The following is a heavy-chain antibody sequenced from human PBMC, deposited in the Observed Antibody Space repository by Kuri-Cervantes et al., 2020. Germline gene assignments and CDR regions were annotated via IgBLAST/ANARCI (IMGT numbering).Heavy chain of an antibody. V-gene: IGHV4-59*13. CDR1: GGSISSYY. J-gene: IGHJ4*02. Sequence: SETLSLTCTVSGGSISSYYWSWIRQPPGKGLEWIGYIYYSGSTNYNPSLKRRVTMSVDSSKNQFSLKLTSVTAADTAVYYCARDRLAMVVWGQGALVTVSS. CDR3: ARDRLAMVV. D-gene: IGHD5-18*01. CDR2: IYYSGST.